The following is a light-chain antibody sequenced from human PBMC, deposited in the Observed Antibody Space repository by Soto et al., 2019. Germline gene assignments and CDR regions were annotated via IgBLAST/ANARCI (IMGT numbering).Light chain of an antibody. V-gene: IGLV4-69*01. CDR2: LNGDGSH. J-gene: IGLJ3*02. CDR1: SGHSSYA. CDR3: QTWATGIRV. Sequence: QLVLTQSPSASASLGASVKLTCTLSSGHSSYAIAWHQQQPEKGPRYLMNLNGDGSHTKGDGIPDRFSGSSSGAECYLTISSLQSEDEADYYCQTWATGIRVFGGGTKLTVL.